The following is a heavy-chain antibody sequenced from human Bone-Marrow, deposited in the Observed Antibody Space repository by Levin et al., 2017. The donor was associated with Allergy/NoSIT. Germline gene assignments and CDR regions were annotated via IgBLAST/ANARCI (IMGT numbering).Heavy chain of an antibody. CDR3: ARGEYSYGSGSYYLDY. CDR1: GDSISSGGYY. D-gene: IGHD3-10*01. Sequence: SETLSLTCTVSGDSISSGGYYWSWIRQHPGKGLEWIGYIYHSGSTYYNPSLEGRVTILVDTSKNEFSLKLSSVTAADTAVFYCARGEYSYGSGSYYLDYWGQGTLVTVSS. CDR2: IYHSGST. J-gene: IGHJ4*02. V-gene: IGHV4-31*02.